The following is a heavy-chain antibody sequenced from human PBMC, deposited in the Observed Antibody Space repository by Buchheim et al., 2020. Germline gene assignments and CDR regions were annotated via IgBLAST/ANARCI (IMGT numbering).Heavy chain of an antibody. CDR2: ISYAGSNK. V-gene: IGHV3-30*04. J-gene: IGHJ4*02. D-gene: IGHD2-15*01. CDR1: GFTFSSYA. Sequence: QVQLVESGGGVVQPGRSLRLSCAASGFTFSSYAMHWVRQAPGKGLEWVAVISYAGSNKYYADSVKGRFTISRDNSKNTLYLQMNSLRAEDTAVYYCARDRGGYCSGGSCYSGGYFDYWGQGTL. CDR3: ARDRGGYCSGGSCYSGGYFDY.